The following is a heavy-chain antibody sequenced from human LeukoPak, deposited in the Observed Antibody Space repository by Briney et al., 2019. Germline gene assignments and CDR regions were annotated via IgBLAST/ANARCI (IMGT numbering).Heavy chain of an antibody. V-gene: IGHV3-23*01. Sequence: AGGSLRLSCTISGFSLGRHAMSWVRQAPGKGLEWVSASSGSGDNTYYADSVKGRFTLSRDISNNTLYLHMHSLRGEDTAVYFCARAIGVVDCGTQTCYPYHFDKWGRGTLVTVSS. D-gene: IGHD2-21*01. J-gene: IGHJ4*02. CDR3: ARAIGVVDCGTQTCYPYHFDK. CDR2: SSGSGDNT. CDR1: GFSLGRHA.